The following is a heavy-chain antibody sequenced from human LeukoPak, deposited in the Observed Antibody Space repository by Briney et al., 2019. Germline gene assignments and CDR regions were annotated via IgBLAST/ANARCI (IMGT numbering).Heavy chain of an antibody. D-gene: IGHD3-10*01. CDR3: ARVPPPSSLGGSFAS. CDR1: GFTVSSNY. Sequence: GGSLRLSCAASGFTVSSNYMSWVRQAPGKGLEWVSVIYSGGSTYYADSVKGRFTISRDNSKNTLYLQMNSLRAEDTAVYYCARVPPPSSLGGSFASWGQGPLVTVSS. V-gene: IGHV3-53*01. J-gene: IGHJ4*02. CDR2: IYSGGST.